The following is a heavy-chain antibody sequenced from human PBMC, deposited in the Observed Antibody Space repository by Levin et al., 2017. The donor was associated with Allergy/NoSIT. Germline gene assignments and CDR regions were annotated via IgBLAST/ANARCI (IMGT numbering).Heavy chain of an antibody. V-gene: IGHV3-23*01. Sequence: GESLKISCAASGFTFSSYAMSWVRQAPGKGLEWVSAISGSGGSTYYADSVKGRFTISRDNSKNTLYLQMNSLRAEDTAVYYCAKAFITGTKFSAVGYWGQGTLVTVSS. CDR1: GFTFSSYA. J-gene: IGHJ4*02. CDR2: ISGSGGST. D-gene: IGHD1-7*01. CDR3: AKAFITGTKFSAVGY.